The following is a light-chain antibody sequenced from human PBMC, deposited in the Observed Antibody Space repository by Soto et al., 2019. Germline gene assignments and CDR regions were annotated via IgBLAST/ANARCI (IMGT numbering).Light chain of an antibody. CDR1: SSDVGGYNY. J-gene: IGLJ3*02. CDR2: EVT. V-gene: IGLV2-8*01. Sequence: QSALTQPPSASGSPGQSVTISCTGTSSDVGGYNYVSLYQQYPGRAPKLMIYEVTKRPSGVPDRFSGSKSGNTASLTVSGLQAEDEADYYCSSYAASNNFYFVFGGGTKLTFL. CDR3: SSYAASNNFYFV.